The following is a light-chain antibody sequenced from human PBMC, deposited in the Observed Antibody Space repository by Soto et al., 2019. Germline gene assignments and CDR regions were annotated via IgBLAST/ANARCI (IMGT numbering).Light chain of an antibody. CDR2: EVS. CDR3: SSYTSSSTYV. Sequence: QSALTQPASVSGSPGQSITIPCTATSSDVGGYTYVSWYQQHPGKAPKLMIYEVSNRPSGVSNRFSGSKSGNTASLTISGLQAEDEADYYCSSYTSSSTYVFGTGTKVTVL. CDR1: SSDVGGYTY. V-gene: IGLV2-14*01. J-gene: IGLJ1*01.